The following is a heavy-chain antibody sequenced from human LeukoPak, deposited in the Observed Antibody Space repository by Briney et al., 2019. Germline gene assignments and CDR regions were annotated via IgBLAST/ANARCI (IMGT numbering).Heavy chain of an antibody. J-gene: IGHJ4*02. CDR3: ARDYKYAFDN. D-gene: IGHD5-24*01. V-gene: IGHV3-48*01. CDR1: GFTFSDYS. Sequence: EGSLRLSCAASGFTFSDYSMNWVRQAPGKGLEWISYIGIDSGNTNYADSVKGRFTISGDKAKNSLYLQMNSLRVEDTAVYYCARDYKYAFDNWGQGTLVTVSS. CDR2: IGIDSGNT.